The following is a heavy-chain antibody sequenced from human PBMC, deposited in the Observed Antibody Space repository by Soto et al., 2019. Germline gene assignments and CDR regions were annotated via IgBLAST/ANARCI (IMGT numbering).Heavy chain of an antibody. CDR1: GGSLGINY. CDR2: VYFSGNT. CDR3: GSVRPSGYVLS. V-gene: IGHV4-59*01. Sequence: ASETLPLTCTVSGGSLGINYWTWIRQSPGKGLEWIGYVYFSGNTNYNPSLKSRVSISIDTSKNQFSLRLASVTAADTAFYYCGSVRPSGYVLSWGQGTLVAVSS. J-gene: IGHJ5*02. D-gene: IGHD6-25*01.